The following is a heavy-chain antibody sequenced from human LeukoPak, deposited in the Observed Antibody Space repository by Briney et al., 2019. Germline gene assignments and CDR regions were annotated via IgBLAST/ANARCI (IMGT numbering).Heavy chain of an antibody. J-gene: IGHJ4*02. Sequence: SETLSLTCSVSGGSISSGSYYWSWIRQPAGKGLEWIGGIYTSGSTNYNPSRKSRVNISVDTSKNQFALRLSSVTAADTAVYYCARQKWAVVTAPYYFDYWGQGTLVTVSS. CDR2: IYTSGST. CDR1: GGSISSGSYY. CDR3: ARQKWAVVTAPYYFDY. V-gene: IGHV4-61*02. D-gene: IGHD5-18*01.